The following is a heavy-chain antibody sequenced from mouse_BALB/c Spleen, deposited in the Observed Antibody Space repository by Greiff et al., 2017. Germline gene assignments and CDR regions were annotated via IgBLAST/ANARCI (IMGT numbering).Heavy chain of an antibody. J-gene: IGHJ4*01. V-gene: IGHV5-6*01. CDR1: GFTFSSYG. CDR3: ARHVGYYSRPPNYYAMDY. CDR2: ISSGGSYT. Sequence: EVKLMESGGDLVKPGGSLKLSCAASGFTFSSYGMSWVRQTPDKRLEWVATISSGGSYTYYPDSVKGRFTISRDNAKNTLYLQMSSLKSEDTAMYYCARHVGYYSRPPNYYAMDYWGQGTSVTVSS. D-gene: IGHD2-3*01.